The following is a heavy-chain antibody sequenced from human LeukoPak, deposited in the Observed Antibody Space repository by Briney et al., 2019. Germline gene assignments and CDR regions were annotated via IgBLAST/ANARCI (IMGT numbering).Heavy chain of an antibody. CDR2: ISSSSSYI. CDR1: GFTFSSYS. Sequence: PGGSLRLSCAASGFTFSSYSMKWVRQAPGKGLEWVSSISSSSSYIYYADSVKGRFTISRDNAKNSLYLQMNSLRAEDTAVYYCARGNDSSGFYYFDYWGQGTLVTVSS. V-gene: IGHV3-21*01. D-gene: IGHD3-22*01. CDR3: ARGNDSSGFYYFDY. J-gene: IGHJ4*02.